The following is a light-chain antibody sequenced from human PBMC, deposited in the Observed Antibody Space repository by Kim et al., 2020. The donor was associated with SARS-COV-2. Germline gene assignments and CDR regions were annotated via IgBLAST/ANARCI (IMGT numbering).Light chain of an antibody. Sequence: RATINCKSSQSVLYESNNKNYLAWYQQKPGQPPNLLIQWASTRESGVPDRFSGSGSGTDFTLTISSLQAEDVAVYYCQQHYSSPLTFGQGTKLEI. J-gene: IGKJ2*01. CDR2: WAS. V-gene: IGKV4-1*01. CDR1: QSVLYESNNKNY. CDR3: QQHYSSPLT.